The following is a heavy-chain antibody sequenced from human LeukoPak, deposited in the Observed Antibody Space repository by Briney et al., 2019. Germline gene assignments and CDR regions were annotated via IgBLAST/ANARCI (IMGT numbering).Heavy chain of an antibody. CDR3: ARGSNWGDY. V-gene: IGHV4-34*11. Sequence: SETLSLTCAVYGGSFSGYYWSWIRQPPGKGLEWIGYFSNSGTTNQNPSLKSRVTMSVDTSKNQFSLKLSSVTAADTAVYHCARGSNWGDYWGQGALVTVSS. J-gene: IGHJ4*02. CDR1: GGSFSGYY. D-gene: IGHD7-27*01. CDR2: FSNSGTT.